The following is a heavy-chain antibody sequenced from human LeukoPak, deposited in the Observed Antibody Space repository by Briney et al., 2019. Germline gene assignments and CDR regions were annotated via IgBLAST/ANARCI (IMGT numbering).Heavy chain of an antibody. D-gene: IGHD2-15*01. J-gene: IGHJ4*02. CDR1: GYTFSSYD. V-gene: IGHV1-18*01. Sequence: RASVKVSCKASGYTFSSYDITWVRQAPGQGLDWMGWITPYNGNTDYVQKVQGRVTMTADTSTSTVYMELRSLISDDTAVYYCARLNSAANFLDYWGQGTLVTVSS. CDR2: ITPYNGNT. CDR3: ARLNSAANFLDY.